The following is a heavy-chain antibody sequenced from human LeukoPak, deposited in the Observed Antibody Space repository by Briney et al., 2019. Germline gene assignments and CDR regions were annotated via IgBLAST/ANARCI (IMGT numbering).Heavy chain of an antibody. CDR2: IKQDGSEK. J-gene: IGHJ4*02. V-gene: IGHV3-7*01. Sequence: GGSLRLSCAAAGFTFSNYWLTWVRQAPGQGLEWVANIKQDGSEKHYVDSVKGRFTISTDNAKNSLYLQMNSLGAEDTAVYYCARDRQIAYWGQGTLVTVSS. CDR1: GFTFSNYW. CDR3: ARDRQIAY.